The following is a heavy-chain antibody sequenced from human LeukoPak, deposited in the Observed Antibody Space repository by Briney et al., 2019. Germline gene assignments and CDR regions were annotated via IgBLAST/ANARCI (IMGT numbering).Heavy chain of an antibody. Sequence: PGGSLRLSCAASGFSISNYWMSWARQAPGKGLEWVANIKQDGSEKYYVDSVKGRFTISRDNAKNSLYLQMNSLRVEDTAVYYCARYHGGGWDVWGQGTTVIVSS. V-gene: IGHV3-7*01. CDR2: IKQDGSEK. CDR1: GFSISNYW. J-gene: IGHJ6*02. D-gene: IGHD2-15*01. CDR3: ARYHGGGWDV.